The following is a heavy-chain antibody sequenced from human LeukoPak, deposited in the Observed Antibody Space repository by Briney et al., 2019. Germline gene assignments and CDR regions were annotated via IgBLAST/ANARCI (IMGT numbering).Heavy chain of an antibody. CDR3: ARGDIVVVVAALFDY. Sequence: GGSLRLSCAASGFTFSSYGMSWVRQAPGKGLEWVSAISGSGGTTYYADSVKGRFTISRDNSKNTLHLQMNSLRAEDTALYYCARGDIVVVVAALFDYWGQGTLVTVSS. CDR1: GFTFSSYG. CDR2: ISGSGGTT. J-gene: IGHJ4*02. V-gene: IGHV3-23*01. D-gene: IGHD2-15*01.